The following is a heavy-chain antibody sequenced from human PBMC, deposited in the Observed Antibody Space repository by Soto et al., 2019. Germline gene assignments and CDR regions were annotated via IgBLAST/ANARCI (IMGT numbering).Heavy chain of an antibody. V-gene: IGHV1-58*02. CDR1: GFTFTSSA. D-gene: IGHD6-13*01. CDR3: AAWPGGAAAGTSWFDP. Sequence: ASVEVSCKASGFTFTSSAMQWVRQARGQRLEWIGWIVVGSGNTNYAQKFQERVTITRDMSTSTAYMELSSLRSEDTAVYYCAAWPGGAAAGTSWFDPWGQGTLVTVSS. J-gene: IGHJ5*02. CDR2: IVVGSGNT.